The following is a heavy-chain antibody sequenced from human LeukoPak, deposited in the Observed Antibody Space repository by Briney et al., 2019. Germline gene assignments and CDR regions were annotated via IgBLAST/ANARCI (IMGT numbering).Heavy chain of an antibody. CDR1: GGSISSGNYY. D-gene: IGHD3-9*01. V-gene: IGHV4-30-4*01. CDR2: IYYSGST. J-gene: IGHJ6*02. Sequence: SETLSLTCTVSGGSISSGNYYWSWIRQPPGKGLEWIGYIYYSGSTYYNPSLKSRVTISVDTSKNQFSLKLSSVTAADTAVYYCARDRSGKDILTGYYTSYGMDVWGQGTTVTVSS. CDR3: ARDRSGKDILTGYYTSYGMDV.